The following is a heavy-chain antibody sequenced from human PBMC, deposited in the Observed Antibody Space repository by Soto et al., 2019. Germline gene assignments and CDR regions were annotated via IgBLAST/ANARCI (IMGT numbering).Heavy chain of an antibody. D-gene: IGHD3-10*01. Sequence: SETLSLTCTVSGGSISSSSYYWGWIRQHPGKGLEWIGSIYYSGSTYYNPSLKSRVTISVDTSKNQFSLKLSSVTAADTAVYYCARVLYQLLWFGELSRFDYWGRGTLVTVSS. CDR2: IYYSGST. V-gene: IGHV4-39*01. CDR3: ARVLYQLLWFGELSRFDY. CDR1: GGSISSSSYY. J-gene: IGHJ4*02.